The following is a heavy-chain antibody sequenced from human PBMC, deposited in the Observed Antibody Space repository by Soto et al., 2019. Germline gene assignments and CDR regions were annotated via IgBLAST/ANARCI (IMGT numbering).Heavy chain of an antibody. D-gene: IGHD3-10*01. CDR2: ISGGGETT. CDR3: ANGRGGSGSLTPRVDF. Sequence: EVQLLESGGGLVQPGGSLRLSCAASGFTFNNYAMTWVRQAPGKGLEWVSAISGGGETTSYAGSVKGRFTVSRDGSKNTLYLQMSSLRADDTALYYCANGRGGSGSLTPRVDFWGQGTLVTVSS. V-gene: IGHV3-23*01. CDR1: GFTFNNYA. J-gene: IGHJ4*02.